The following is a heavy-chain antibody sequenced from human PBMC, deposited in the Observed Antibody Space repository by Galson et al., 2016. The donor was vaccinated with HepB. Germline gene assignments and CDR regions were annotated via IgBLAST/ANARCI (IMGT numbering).Heavy chain of an antibody. CDR2: IYPGDFDT. D-gene: IGHD3-3*01. V-gene: IGHV5-51*01. CDR1: GYTFDSYW. CDR3: ARSLTGSYDFWCAIYKVYAMDF. J-gene: IGHJ6*02. Sequence: QSGAEVKKPGESLKISCRGSGYTFDSYWIGWVRQMPGKGLEWMAIIYPGDFDTRYSPSFEGQVTISVDKSIRTAYLQWNSLTASDTAMYYCARSLTGSYDFWCAIYKVYAMDFWGQGTTVTV.